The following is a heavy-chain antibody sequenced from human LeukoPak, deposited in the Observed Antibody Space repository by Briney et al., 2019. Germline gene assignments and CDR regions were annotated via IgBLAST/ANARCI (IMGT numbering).Heavy chain of an antibody. CDR3: ARETLISGHFDY. V-gene: IGHV4-34*01. Sequence: PSETLSLTCAVYGGSFSGYYWSWIRQPPGKGLEWIGEINHSGSTNYNPSLKSRVTISVDTSKNQFSLKLSSVTAADTAVYYCARETLISGHFDYWGQGTLVTVSS. D-gene: IGHD2-15*01. J-gene: IGHJ4*02. CDR2: INHSGST. CDR1: GGSFSGYY.